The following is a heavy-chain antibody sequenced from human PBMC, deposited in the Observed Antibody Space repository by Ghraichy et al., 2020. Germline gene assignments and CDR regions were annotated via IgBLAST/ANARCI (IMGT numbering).Heavy chain of an antibody. J-gene: IGHJ6*02. Sequence: GGSLRLSCAASGFNFSSYNMNWVRQAPGKGLEWVSSISSSSTYIYYGDSVEGRFTISRDNGKNSLFLQMNSLRAEDTAVYYCARDSNVDDVNYGMDVWGQGTTVTVSS. D-gene: IGHD1-1*01. V-gene: IGHV3-21*01. CDR2: ISSSSTYI. CDR3: ARDSNVDDVNYGMDV. CDR1: GFNFSSYN.